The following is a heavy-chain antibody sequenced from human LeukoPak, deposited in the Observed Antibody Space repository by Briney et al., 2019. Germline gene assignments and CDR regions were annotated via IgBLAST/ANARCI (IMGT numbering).Heavy chain of an antibody. Sequence: PSQTLSLTCSVSGGSISSGNYYWGWIRQPPGKGLEWIGNIYYNGSTFYNPSLKSRLTTSVDTSKNQFSLKLSSVTAADTAVYYCARAGWTSGWDSYSYGMDVWGQGTTVTVSS. V-gene: IGHV4-30-4*01. J-gene: IGHJ6*02. CDR2: IYYNGST. CDR1: GGSISSGNYY. D-gene: IGHD6-19*01. CDR3: ARAGWTSGWDSYSYGMDV.